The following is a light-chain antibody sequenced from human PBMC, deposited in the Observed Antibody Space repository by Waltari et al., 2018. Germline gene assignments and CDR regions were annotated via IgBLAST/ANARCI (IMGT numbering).Light chain of an antibody. V-gene: IGLV2-14*03. Sequence: QSALTQPASVSGSPGQSITISCTGTTSDIGAYNYVSWYQQHPGKAPKLMIYDVTRWPTGGSNRFSGSQSGNTASLTISGLQAEDEADYYCTSYTRTNTVMFGGGTKVTVL. J-gene: IGLJ3*02. CDR3: TSYTRTNTVM. CDR2: DVT. CDR1: TSDIGAYNY.